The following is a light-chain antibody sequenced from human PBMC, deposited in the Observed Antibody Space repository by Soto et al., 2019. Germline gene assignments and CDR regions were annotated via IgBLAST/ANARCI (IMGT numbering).Light chain of an antibody. J-gene: IGLJ1*01. CDR1: STDVDTYNY. Sequence: QSALTPPASVSGSPGQSITISCSGISTDVDTYNYVSWYQLHPGEAPKVLIYDVNSRPSGVSNRFSGSRSGNTASLTISGRQAEDEADYYCSSYTTSNTRQIVFGTGTKVTVL. V-gene: IGLV2-14*03. CDR3: SSYTTSNTRQIV. CDR2: DVN.